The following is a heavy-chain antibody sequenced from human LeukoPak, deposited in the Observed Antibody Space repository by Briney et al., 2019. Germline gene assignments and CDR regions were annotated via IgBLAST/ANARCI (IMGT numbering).Heavy chain of an antibody. J-gene: IGHJ6*03. D-gene: IGHD3-3*01. CDR2: IRFDGTHQ. CDR3: SKTSLSDSSGHYYYMDV. V-gene: IGHV3-30*02. CDR1: GFTFSNYG. Sequence: GGSLRLSCTASGFTFSNYGMHWVRQAPGKGLEWVAFIRFDGTHQYYADSMKGRFTISRDNSKNTVYLQIYSLTPDDTAVYFCSKTSLSDSSGHYYYMDVWGKGTTVTISS.